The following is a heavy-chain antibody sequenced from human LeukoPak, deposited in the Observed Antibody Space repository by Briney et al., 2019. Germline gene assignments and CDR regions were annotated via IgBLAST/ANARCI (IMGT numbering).Heavy chain of an antibody. V-gene: IGHV3-43*01. D-gene: IGHD6-6*01. CDR3: AKDYEYSSSSNYFDY. Sequence: GGSLRLSCAASGLTFDDYTMHWVRQAPGKGLEWVSLISWDGGSTYYADSVKGRFTISGDNSKNSLYLQMNSLRTEDTALYYCAKDYEYSSSSNYFDYWGQGTLVTVSS. CDR1: GLTFDDYT. CDR2: ISWDGGST. J-gene: IGHJ4*02.